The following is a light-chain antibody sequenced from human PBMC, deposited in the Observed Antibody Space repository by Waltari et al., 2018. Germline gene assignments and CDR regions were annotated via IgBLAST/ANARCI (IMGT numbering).Light chain of an antibody. Sequence: QSVLTQPPSVSGAPGQRVTISCTGSSPNTGTGYDVHWYQQLPGTAPKLLIYGNNNRPSGVPDRFSGSKSGTSASLAITGLQAEDEADYYCQSYDKSLSGVVFGGGTKLTVV. V-gene: IGLV1-40*01. J-gene: IGLJ2*01. CDR3: QSYDKSLSGVV. CDR2: GNN. CDR1: SPNTGTGYD.